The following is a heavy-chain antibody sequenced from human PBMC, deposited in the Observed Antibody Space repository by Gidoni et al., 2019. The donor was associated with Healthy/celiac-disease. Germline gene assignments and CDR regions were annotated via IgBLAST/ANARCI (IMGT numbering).Heavy chain of an antibody. CDR1: GGTFSSYA. CDR3: ARWDSSGFPFDY. CDR2: IIPIFGTA. J-gene: IGHJ4*02. D-gene: IGHD6-19*01. V-gene: IGHV1-69*01. Sequence: QVQLVQSGAEVKKPASSVKVSCKAYGGTFSSYAISWVRQAPGQGLEWMGGIIPIFGTANYAQKFQGRVTITADEYTSTAYMELSSLRSEDTAVYYCARWDSSGFPFDYWGQGTLVTVSS.